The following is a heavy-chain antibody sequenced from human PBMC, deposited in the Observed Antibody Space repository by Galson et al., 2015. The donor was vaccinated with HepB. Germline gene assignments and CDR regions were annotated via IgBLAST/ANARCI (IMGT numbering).Heavy chain of an antibody. CDR3: ATTPRPVRRLDYRYYGMDV. J-gene: IGHJ6*02. CDR2: IYNDGNT. V-gene: IGHV3-53*04. CDR1: GFSVTNNY. D-gene: IGHD3/OR15-3a*01. Sequence: SLRLSCAASGFSVTNNYMNWVRQTPGKGLEWVSSIYNDGNTYYADSVKGRLTISRHNSKNTVYIEMNRLRAEDTAVYFCATTPRPVRRLDYRYYGMDVWGQGTTVIVSS.